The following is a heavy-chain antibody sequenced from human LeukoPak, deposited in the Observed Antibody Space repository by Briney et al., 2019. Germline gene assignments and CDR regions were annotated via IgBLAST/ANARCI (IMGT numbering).Heavy chain of an antibody. J-gene: IGHJ6*03. CDR2: IYYTGNI. CDR3: ARTTEGYCRGRSCYSYYYYMDV. V-gene: IGHV4-59*01. Sequence: KSSETLSLTCTVSGGSISNYYWNWIRQPPGKGLEWIGYIYYTGNINYNPSLKSRVTISVDTSKNQFSLKLSSVTAADTAVYYCARTTEGYCRGRSCYSYYYYMDVWGKGTTVTVSS. CDR1: GGSISNYY. D-gene: IGHD2-15*01.